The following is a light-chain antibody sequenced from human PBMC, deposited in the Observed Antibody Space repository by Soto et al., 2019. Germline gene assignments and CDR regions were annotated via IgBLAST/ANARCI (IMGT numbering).Light chain of an antibody. V-gene: IGLV2-14*01. CDR2: EVT. CDR3: SSYTNINTRACV. Sequence: QSVLTQPASVSGSPGQSLTISCTGTSGDIGSYNRVSWYQQHPGKAPKLIIYEVTDRPSGVSNRFSGSKSGNTASLTISWLQAEDEAEYYCSSYTNINTRACVFGTGTKLTVL. CDR1: SGDIGSYNR. J-gene: IGLJ1*01.